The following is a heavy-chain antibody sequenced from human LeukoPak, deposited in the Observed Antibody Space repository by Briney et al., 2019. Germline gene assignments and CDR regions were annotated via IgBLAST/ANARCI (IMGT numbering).Heavy chain of an antibody. D-gene: IGHD6-6*01. V-gene: IGHV4-34*01. J-gene: IGHJ1*01. CDR1: GESFSGYY. Sequence: PSETLSLTCAVYGESFSGYYWSWIRQPPGKGLEWIGEINHGGSTNYNPSLKSRVTISVDTSKNQFSLKLTSVTAADMAVYYCARHGLPMTARPAYFQHWGQGTLFTVSS. CDR2: INHGGST. CDR3: ARHGLPMTARPAYFQH.